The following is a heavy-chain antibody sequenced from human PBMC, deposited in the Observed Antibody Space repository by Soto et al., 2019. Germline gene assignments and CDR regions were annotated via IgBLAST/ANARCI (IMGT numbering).Heavy chain of an antibody. CDR2: IWYDGSNK. CDR3: ARGIHNSRYCSGGSCYSGLDY. Sequence: GGSLRLSCAASGFTFSSYGMHWVRQAPGKGLEWVAVIWYDGSNKYYADSVKGRFTISRDNSKNTLYLQMNSLRAEDTAVYYCARGIHNSRYCSGGSCYSGLDYWGQGTLVTVSS. D-gene: IGHD2-15*01. J-gene: IGHJ4*02. CDR1: GFTFSSYG. V-gene: IGHV3-33*01.